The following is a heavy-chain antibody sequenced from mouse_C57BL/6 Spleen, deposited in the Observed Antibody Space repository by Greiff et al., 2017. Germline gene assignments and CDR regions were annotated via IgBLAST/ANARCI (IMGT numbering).Heavy chain of an antibody. D-gene: IGHD2-4*01. Sequence: EVKLMESGPGLVKPSQSLSLTCSVTGYSITSGYYWNWIRQFPGNKLEWMGYISYDGSNNYNPSLKNRISITRDTSKNQFFLKLNSVTTEDTATYYCARDLYDYDETWFAYWGQGTLVTVSA. CDR2: ISYDGSN. CDR3: ARDLYDYDETWFAY. J-gene: IGHJ3*01. CDR1: GYSITSGYY. V-gene: IGHV3-6*01.